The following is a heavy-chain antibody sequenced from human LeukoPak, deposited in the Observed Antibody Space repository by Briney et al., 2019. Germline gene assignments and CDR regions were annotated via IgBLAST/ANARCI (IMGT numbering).Heavy chain of an antibody. J-gene: IGHJ4*02. D-gene: IGHD3-10*01. CDR2: IWYDGSNK. Sequence: PGRSLRLSCAASGFTFSSYGMHWVRQAPGKGLEWVAVIWYDGSNKYYADSVKGRFTISRDNSKNTLYLQMNSLRAEDTAVYYCARDRSRAYFDYWGQGTLVTVSS. V-gene: IGHV3-33*08. CDR3: ARDRSRAYFDY. CDR1: GFTFSSYG.